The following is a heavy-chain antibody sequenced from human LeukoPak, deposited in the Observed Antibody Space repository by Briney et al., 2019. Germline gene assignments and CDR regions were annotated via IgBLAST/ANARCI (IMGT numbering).Heavy chain of an antibody. J-gene: IGHJ5*02. V-gene: IGHV4-59*01. CDR2: IYYSGST. D-gene: IGHD2-21*02. CDR3: ARVCGGDCYPLGFDP. Sequence: TSETLSLTCTVSGGSMSNYYWSWISQPPGKGLEWIGYIYYSGSTNYNPSLKSRVTISVDTSKNKFSLKLRSVTAADTAVYYCARVCGGDCYPLGFDPWGQGTLVTVSS. CDR1: GGSMSNYY.